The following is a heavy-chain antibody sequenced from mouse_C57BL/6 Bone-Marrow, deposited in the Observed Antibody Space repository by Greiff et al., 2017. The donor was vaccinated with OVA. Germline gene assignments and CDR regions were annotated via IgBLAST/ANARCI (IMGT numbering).Heavy chain of an antibody. V-gene: IGHV7-4*01. J-gene: IGHJ2*01. CDR1: GFTFTDYY. CDR3: EEERLHYFDY. CDR2: IRHKANGSTT. D-gene: IGHD2-13*01. Sequence: EVKLMESGGGLVQPGASLRLSCAASGFTFTDYYMSWVRQPPGKALEWLALIRHKANGSTTEYTASVKGRFTISRDNSQNILYRQMNTLGAEDGATYYCEEERLHYFDYWGQGTTLTVSS.